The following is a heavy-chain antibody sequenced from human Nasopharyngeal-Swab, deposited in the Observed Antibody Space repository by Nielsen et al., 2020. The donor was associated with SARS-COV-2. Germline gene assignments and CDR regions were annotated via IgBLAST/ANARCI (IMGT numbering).Heavy chain of an antibody. CDR3: AREKNSGYGSLGIDY. V-gene: IGHV4-4*02. J-gene: IGHJ4*02. Sequence: SETLSLTCAVSGGSISSNNWWSWVRQSPGEGLEWIGDIYHSGSTNYNPSLKSRVTISVDKSKNQFSLRLTSMTAADTAVYYCAREKNSGYGSLGIDYWGQGTLVTVSS. CDR2: IYHSGST. CDR1: GGSISSNNW. D-gene: IGHD5-18*01.